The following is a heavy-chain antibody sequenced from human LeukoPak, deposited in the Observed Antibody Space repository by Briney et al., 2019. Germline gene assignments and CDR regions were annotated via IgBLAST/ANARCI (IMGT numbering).Heavy chain of an antibody. Sequence: GGSLRLSCAASGFTFSDHYMDWVRQAPGKGLEWVGRARNKANGYTTEYAASVKGRLTISRDDSKSSLYLEMKSLKTEDTAVYYCARVLGPYNGVGAKRAFDIWGQGTMVTVSS. D-gene: IGHD1-26*01. CDR2: ARNKANGYTT. CDR1: GFTFSDHY. CDR3: ARVLGPYNGVGAKRAFDI. J-gene: IGHJ3*02. V-gene: IGHV3-72*01.